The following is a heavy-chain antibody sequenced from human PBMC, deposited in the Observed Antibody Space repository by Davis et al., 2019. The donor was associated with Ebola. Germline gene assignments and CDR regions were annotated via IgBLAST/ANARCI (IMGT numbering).Heavy chain of an antibody. V-gene: IGHV1-8*01. CDR2: MNPNSGNT. J-gene: IGHJ4*02. Sequence: AASVKVSCKTSGGTFTNYAVNWVRQATGQGLEWMGWMNPNSGNTGYAQKFQGRVTMTRNTSISTAYMELSSLRSDDTAVYYCARAQFPTTSDHWGQGTLVTVSS. CDR1: GGTFTNYA. CDR3: ARAQFPTTSDH. D-gene: IGHD1-1*01.